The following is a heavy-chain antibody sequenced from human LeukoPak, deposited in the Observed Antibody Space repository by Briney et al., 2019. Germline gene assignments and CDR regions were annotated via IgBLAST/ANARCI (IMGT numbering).Heavy chain of an antibody. J-gene: IGHJ5*02. CDR1: GYTFTSYA. V-gene: IGHV1-3*01. D-gene: IGHD3-10*01. Sequence: ASVKVSCKASGYTFTSYAMHWVRQAPGQRLEWMGWINAGNGNTKYSQKFQGRVTITRDTSASTAYMELSRLRSEDTAVYYCARGEYGSGSLRDNWFDPWGQGTLVTVSS. CDR3: ARGEYGSGSLRDNWFDP. CDR2: INAGNGNT.